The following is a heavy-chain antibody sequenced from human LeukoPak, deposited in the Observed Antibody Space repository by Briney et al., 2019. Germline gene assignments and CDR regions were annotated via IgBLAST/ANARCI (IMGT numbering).Heavy chain of an antibody. V-gene: IGHV3-7*01. Sequence: QSGGSLRLSCAASGFTFSSYWMSWVRQAPGKGLEWVANIKQDGSEKYYVDSVKGRFTISRDNAKNSLYLQMNSLRAEDTAVYYCARESGSSSWYGDYWGQGTLVTVSS. CDR2: IKQDGSEK. CDR3: ARESGSSSWYGDY. J-gene: IGHJ4*02. D-gene: IGHD6-13*01. CDR1: GFTFSSYW.